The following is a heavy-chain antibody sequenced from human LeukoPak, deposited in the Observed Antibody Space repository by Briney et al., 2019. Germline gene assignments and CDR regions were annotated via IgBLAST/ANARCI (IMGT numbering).Heavy chain of an antibody. CDR1: GFTFNNFA. D-gene: IGHD6-19*01. CDR3: AKAGSSGWSSSGGDY. CDR2: ISGSGGST. J-gene: IGHJ4*02. Sequence: GGSLRLSCAASGFTFNNFAMSWVLQAPGKGLEWVSTISGSGGSTFYADSVKGRFPISRDNSKNTLFLQMNSLRVEDTAIYYCAKAGSSGWSSSGGDYWGQGSLVTVSS. V-gene: IGHV3-23*01.